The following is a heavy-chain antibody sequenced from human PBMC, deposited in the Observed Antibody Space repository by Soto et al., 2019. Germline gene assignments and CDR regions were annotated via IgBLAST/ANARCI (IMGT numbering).Heavy chain of an antibody. D-gene: IGHD3-3*01. CDR2: ISNNGSDT. CDR1: GFKFSDYT. Sequence: GGSLRLSCSASGFKFSDYTMHWVRQTPGKGLEFVSAISNNGSDTYYGDSVKGRFYISRDSSRNTLYLQMNSLNSDDSARYYCVKEEAPCCEWSYYFDSWGQGTQVTVSS. CDR3: VKEEAPCCEWSYYFDS. V-gene: IGHV3-64D*06. J-gene: IGHJ4*02.